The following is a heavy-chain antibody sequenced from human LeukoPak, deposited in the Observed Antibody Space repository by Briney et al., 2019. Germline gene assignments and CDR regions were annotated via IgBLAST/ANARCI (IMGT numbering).Heavy chain of an antibody. J-gene: IGHJ4*02. CDR2: ISTTGGYT. Sequence: GGSLRLSCVGSGFSFSTYDMGWVRQTPGKGLEWVSAISTTGGYTEDADSVKGRFTISRDNSQNTLLLQMHSLRAEDTAVYYCAKKPATIKFPFDIWGQGTLVTVSP. D-gene: IGHD5-24*01. V-gene: IGHV3-23*01. CDR3: AKKPATIKFPFDI. CDR1: GFSFSTYD.